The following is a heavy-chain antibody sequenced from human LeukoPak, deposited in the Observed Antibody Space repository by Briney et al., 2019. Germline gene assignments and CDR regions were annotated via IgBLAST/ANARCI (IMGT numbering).Heavy chain of an antibody. V-gene: IGHV1-8*01. J-gene: IGHJ6*02. Sequence: ASVKVSCKASGYTFTSYDINWVRQATGQGLEWMGWMNPNSGNTGYAQKLQGRVTMTRNTSISTAYMELSSLRSEDTAVYYCATVGYCSSTSCFHYYYYYGMDVWGQGTTVTVSS. D-gene: IGHD2-2*01. CDR1: GYTFTSYD. CDR3: ATVGYCSSTSCFHYYYYYGMDV. CDR2: MNPNSGNT.